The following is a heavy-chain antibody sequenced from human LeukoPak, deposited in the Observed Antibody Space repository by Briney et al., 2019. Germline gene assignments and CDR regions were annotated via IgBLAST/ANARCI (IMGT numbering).Heavy chain of an antibody. D-gene: IGHD6-13*01. V-gene: IGHV4-39*01. CDR3: ARLRIAAAGTGRFDP. J-gene: IGHJ5*02. CDR1: GGSISSSSYY. Sequence: SETLSLTCTVSGGSISSSSYYWGWIRQPPGKGLEWIGSIYYSGSTYYNPSLKSRVTISVDTSKNQFSLKLSYVTAEDTAVYYCARLRIAAAGTGRFDPWGQGTLVTVSS. CDR2: IYYSGST.